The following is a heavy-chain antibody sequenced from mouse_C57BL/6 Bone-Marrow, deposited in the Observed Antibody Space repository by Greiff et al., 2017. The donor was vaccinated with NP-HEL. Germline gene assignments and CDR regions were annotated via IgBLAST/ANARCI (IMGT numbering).Heavy chain of an antibody. D-gene: IGHD1-1*01. CDR1: GYSITSGYY. Sequence: EVKVEESGPGLVKPSQSLSLTCSVTGYSITSGYYWNWIRQFPGNKLEWMGYISYDGSNNYNPSLKNRISITRDTSKNQFFLKLNSVTTEDTATYYCARDHYYGSSPYVWGTGTTVTVSS. CDR3: ARDHYYGSSPYV. V-gene: IGHV3-6*01. J-gene: IGHJ1*03. CDR2: ISYDGSN.